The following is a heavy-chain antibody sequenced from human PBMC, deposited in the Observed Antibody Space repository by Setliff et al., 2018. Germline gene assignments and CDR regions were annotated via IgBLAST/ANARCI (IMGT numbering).Heavy chain of an antibody. J-gene: IGHJ4*02. V-gene: IGHV3-48*04. Sequence: GGSLRLSCAASGFSFNTYGMHWVRQAPGKGLEWVSYISSSGSTIYYVDSVKGRFTISRDNAKNSLYLQMNSLRAEDTAVYYCARYSSGWFFDYWGQGTPVTVSS. D-gene: IGHD6-19*01. CDR3: ARYSSGWFFDY. CDR2: ISSSGSTI. CDR1: GFSFNTYG.